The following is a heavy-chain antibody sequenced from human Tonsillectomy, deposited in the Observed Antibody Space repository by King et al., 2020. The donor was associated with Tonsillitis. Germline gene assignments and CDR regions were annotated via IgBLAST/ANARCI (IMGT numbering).Heavy chain of an antibody. CDR2: IWYDGSNK. V-gene: IGHV3-33*01. D-gene: IGHD3-3*01. CDR1: GFTFSSYG. J-gene: IGHJ3*02. CDR3: ARDSPTAYFWSGYYNEDAFDI. Sequence: VQLVESGGGVVQPGRSLRLSCAASGFTFSSYGMHWVRQAPGKGLEWVAVIWYDGSNKYYADSVKGRFTISRDNSKNTLYLQMNSLRAEDTAVYYCARDSPTAYFWSGYYNEDAFDIWGQGTRVTVSS.